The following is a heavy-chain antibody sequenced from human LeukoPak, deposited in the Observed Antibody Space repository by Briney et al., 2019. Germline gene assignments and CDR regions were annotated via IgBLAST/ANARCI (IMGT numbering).Heavy chain of an antibody. Sequence: SETLSLTCTVSDGSISSYYWSWIRQPPGKGLEWIGYIYYSGSTNYNPSLKSRVTISVDTSKNQFSLKLSSVTAADTAVYYCARDLGTGGYNWFDPWGQGTLVTVSS. D-gene: IGHD3-10*01. V-gene: IGHV4-59*01. J-gene: IGHJ5*02. CDR2: IYYSGST. CDR1: DGSISSYY. CDR3: ARDLGTGGYNWFDP.